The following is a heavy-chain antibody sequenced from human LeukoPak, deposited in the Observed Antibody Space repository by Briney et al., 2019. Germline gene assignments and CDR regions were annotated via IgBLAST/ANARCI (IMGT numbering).Heavy chain of an antibody. J-gene: IGHJ6*02. CDR1: GYSFTSYW. CDR3: ARQSGYGSGSYHDGMDV. CDR2: SYPGDSDT. Sequence: PGESLKISCKCSGYSFTSYWIGWVRQLPGKGLEWMGISYPGDSDTRYSPSFQGQVTISADKSISTAYLQWSSLKASDTAMYYCARQSGYGSGSYHDGMDVWGQGTTVTVSS. V-gene: IGHV5-51*01. D-gene: IGHD3-10*01.